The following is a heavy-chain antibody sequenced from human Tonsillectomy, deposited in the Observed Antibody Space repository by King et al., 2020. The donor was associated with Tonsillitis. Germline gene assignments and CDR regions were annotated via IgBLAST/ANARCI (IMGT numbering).Heavy chain of an antibody. CDR2: ISPDGVNT. D-gene: IGHD1-1*01. CDR1: GFTFTNNW. CDR3: ARNGEWNLDY. V-gene: IGHV3-7*01. J-gene: IGHJ4*02. Sequence: VQLVESGGDLVQPGGSLRLSCAASGFTFTNNWMTWVRQAPGKGLEWVGAISPDGVNTDFVASVRGRFTISRDNAKNSLSLQKNSLRAEDTGVYYCARNGEWNLDYWGPGTLVTVSS.